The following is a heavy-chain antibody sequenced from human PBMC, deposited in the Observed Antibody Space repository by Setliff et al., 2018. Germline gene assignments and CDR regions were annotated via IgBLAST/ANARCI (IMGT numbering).Heavy chain of an antibody. D-gene: IGHD3-3*01. V-gene: IGHV4-61*09. CDR1: GGSLSSGPYY. Sequence: PSETLSLTCTVSGGSLSSGPYYWTWVRQPAGKGLEWIGHIYSTETTSYSPSLKSRVTISADTSKNQFSLQLSSVTAADTAVYYCARMSGFQYMDVWGKGTTVTVSS. J-gene: IGHJ6*03. CDR3: ARMSGFQYMDV. CDR2: IYSTETT.